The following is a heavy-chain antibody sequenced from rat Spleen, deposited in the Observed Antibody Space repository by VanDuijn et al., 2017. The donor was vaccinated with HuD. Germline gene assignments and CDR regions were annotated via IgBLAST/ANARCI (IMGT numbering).Heavy chain of an antibody. Sequence: EVQLQESGPGLVKPSQSLSLTCSVTGYSITSNYWGWIRKFPGNKMEWMGYISYSGSTSYNPSLKSRISITKDTSKNQFFLQLNSVTTEDTATYYCARLLGDGSYYPHWYFDFWGPGTMVTVSS. CDR3: ARLLGDGSYYPHWYFDF. CDR2: ISYSGST. V-gene: IGHV3-1*01. J-gene: IGHJ1*01. CDR1: GYSITSNY. D-gene: IGHD1-12*02.